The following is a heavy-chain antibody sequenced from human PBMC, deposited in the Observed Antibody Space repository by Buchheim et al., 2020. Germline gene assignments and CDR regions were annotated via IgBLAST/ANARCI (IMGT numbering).Heavy chain of an antibody. V-gene: IGHV3-21*01. CDR1: GFTFSSYS. CDR2: ISSSSSYI. D-gene: IGHD6-19*01. Sequence: EVQLVVSGGGLVKPGGSLRLSCAASGFTFSSYSMNWVHQAPGKGLEWVSSISSSSSYIYYADPVKGRFTISRANAKNSLSLQMNSLRAEDTAVYYCARGEGLGQPYYYYGMDVWGQGTT. CDR3: ARGEGLGQPYYYYGMDV. J-gene: IGHJ6*02.